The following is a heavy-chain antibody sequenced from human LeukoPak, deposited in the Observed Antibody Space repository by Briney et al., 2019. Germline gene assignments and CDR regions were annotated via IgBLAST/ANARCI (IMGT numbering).Heavy chain of an antibody. CDR2: ISGDGSST. Sequence: PGGSLRLSCAASGFTFSSYWMHWVRQAPGTGLVWVSRISGDGSSTIYADSVKGRFTISRDNAKNSLYLQMNSLRAEDTAVYYCARGDDNYGMDVWGQGTTVTVSS. CDR1: GFTFSSYW. D-gene: IGHD1-1*01. CDR3: ARGDDNYGMDV. J-gene: IGHJ6*02. V-gene: IGHV3-74*01.